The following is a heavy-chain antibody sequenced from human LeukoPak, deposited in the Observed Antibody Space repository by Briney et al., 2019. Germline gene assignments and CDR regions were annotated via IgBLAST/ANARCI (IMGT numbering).Heavy chain of an antibody. J-gene: IGHJ4*02. CDR3: AKDPPHSSGPNSPCFEF. CDR2: ISPYNDNT. Sequence: GAPVKVSCKASGYTFTTYGISWVRQAPGQGLEWMGWISPYNDNTEYAQKFQGRVTMTTDTSTSTAYMELRSLRSDDTAVYYCAKDPPHSSGPNSPCFEFWGQGTLVTVSS. V-gene: IGHV1-18*01. D-gene: IGHD6-19*01. CDR1: GYTFTTYG.